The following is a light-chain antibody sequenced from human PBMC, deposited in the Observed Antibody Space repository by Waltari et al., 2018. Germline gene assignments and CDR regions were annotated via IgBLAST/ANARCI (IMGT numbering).Light chain of an antibody. V-gene: IGKV3-20*01. CDR2: GAS. Sequence: EIVLTQSPGTLSLSVGERATVSCRASESVSRALAWYQQKPGQAPRLLSYGASTRATGLPDRFSGSGSGTDFSRTISRLEPDDFAVYYCQHYLRLPVTFGQGTTVEI. CDR3: QHYLRLPVT. CDR1: ESVSRA. J-gene: IGKJ1*01.